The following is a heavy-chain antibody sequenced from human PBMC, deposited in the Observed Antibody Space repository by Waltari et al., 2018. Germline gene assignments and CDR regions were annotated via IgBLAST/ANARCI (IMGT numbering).Heavy chain of an antibody. V-gene: IGHV4-59*01. CDR2: IYYSGST. Sequence: QVQLQESGPGLVKPSETLSLTCTVSGGSISSYYWSWIRQPPGKGLEWIGYIYYSGSTNYNPSLKSRVTISVDTSKNQFSLKLSSVTAADTAVYYCASNYYDSSGESIAAFDIWGQGTMVTVSS. D-gene: IGHD3-22*01. J-gene: IGHJ3*02. CDR3: ASNYYDSSGESIAAFDI. CDR1: GGSISSYY.